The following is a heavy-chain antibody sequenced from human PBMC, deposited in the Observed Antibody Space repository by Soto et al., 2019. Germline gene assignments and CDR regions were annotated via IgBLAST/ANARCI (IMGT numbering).Heavy chain of an antibody. CDR1: GFTFSSYA. V-gene: IGHV3-30-3*01. CDR2: ISYDGSNK. Sequence: GGSLRLSCAASGFTFSSYAMHWVRQAPGKGLEWVAVISYDGSNKYYADSVKGRFTISRDNSKNTLYLQMNSLRAEDTAVYHCARGRGIAAAGYYFDYWGQGTLVTVSS. CDR3: ARGRGIAAAGYYFDY. J-gene: IGHJ4*02. D-gene: IGHD6-13*01.